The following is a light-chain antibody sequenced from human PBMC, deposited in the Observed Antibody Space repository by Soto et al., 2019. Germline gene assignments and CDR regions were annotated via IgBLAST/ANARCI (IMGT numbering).Light chain of an antibody. Sequence: QSALTQPPSASGSPGQSVTISCTGTSSDVGGYKYVSWYQQHPGKAPKLMIFEVNKRPSGVPDRFSGSKSGNTASLTVSGLQAEDEADYXCSSYAGINNLGVFGTGTKLTVL. V-gene: IGLV2-8*01. CDR1: SSDVGGYKY. CDR2: EVN. CDR3: SSYAGINNLGV. J-gene: IGLJ1*01.